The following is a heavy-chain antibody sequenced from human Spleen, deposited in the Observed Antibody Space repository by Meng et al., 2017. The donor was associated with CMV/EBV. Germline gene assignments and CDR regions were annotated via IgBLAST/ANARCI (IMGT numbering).Heavy chain of an antibody. CDR3: ASFDHIPRRNYFDY. CDR2: INHSGST. CDR1: GGSFSCYY. Sequence: QVQLQRAGGRLLKPSDALSLTWAVSGGSFSCYYWRWIRQPPGKGLEWSGEINHSGSTNYNPSLKSRVTISVDTSKNQFSLKLSSVTAADTAVYYCASFDHIPRRNYFDYWGQGTLVTVSS. J-gene: IGHJ4*02. D-gene: IGHD2-21*01. V-gene: IGHV4-34*01.